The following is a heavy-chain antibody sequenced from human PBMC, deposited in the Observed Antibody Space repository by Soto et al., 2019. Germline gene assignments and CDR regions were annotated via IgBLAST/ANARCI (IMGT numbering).Heavy chain of an antibody. CDR3: ASGVSSYYYYGMDV. D-gene: IGHD1-26*01. Sequence: SETLSLTCTVSGGSISSSSYYWGWIRQPPGKGLEWIGSIYYSASTYYNPSLKSRVTISVDTSENQFSLKLSSVTAADTAVYYCASGVSSYYYYGMDVWGQGTTVTVSS. CDR2: IYYSAST. V-gene: IGHV4-39*07. J-gene: IGHJ6*02. CDR1: GGSISSSSYY.